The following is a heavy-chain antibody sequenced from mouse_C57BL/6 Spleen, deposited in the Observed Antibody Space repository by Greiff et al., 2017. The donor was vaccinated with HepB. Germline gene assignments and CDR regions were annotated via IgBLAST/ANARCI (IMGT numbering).Heavy chain of an antibody. CDR1: GYTFTSYW. CDR2: IDPSDSYT. D-gene: IGHD1-1*01. CDR3: ARSITTVVAKAMDY. Sequence: QVHVKQPGAELVMPGASVKLSCKASGYTFTSYWMHWVKQRPGQGLEWIGEIDPSDSYTNYNQKFKGKSTLTVDKSSSTAYMLLSSLTSEDSAVYYCARSITTVVAKAMDYWGQGTSVTVSS. J-gene: IGHJ4*01. V-gene: IGHV1-69*01.